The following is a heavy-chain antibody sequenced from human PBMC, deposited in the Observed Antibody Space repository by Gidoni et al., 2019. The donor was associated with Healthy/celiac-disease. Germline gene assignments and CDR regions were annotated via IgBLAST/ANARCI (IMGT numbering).Heavy chain of an antibody. CDR2: INHSGST. V-gene: IGHV4-34*01. D-gene: IGHD3-10*01. J-gene: IGHJ5*02. CDR1: GGSFSGYY. CDR3: ARFLYYYGSGILNWFDP. Sequence: QVQLQQWGAGLLKPSETLSLTSAVYGGSFSGYYWSWIRQPPGKGLEWIGEINHSGSTNYNPSLKSRVTISVDTSKNQFSLKLSSVTAADTAVYYCARFLYYYGSGILNWFDPWGQGTLVTVSS.